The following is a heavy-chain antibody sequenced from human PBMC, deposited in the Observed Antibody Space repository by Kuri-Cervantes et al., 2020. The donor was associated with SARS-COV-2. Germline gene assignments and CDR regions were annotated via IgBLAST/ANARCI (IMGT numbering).Heavy chain of an antibody. V-gene: IGHV3-64D*08. CDR1: GFTFSSYA. D-gene: IGHD1-26*01. CDR2: ISSNGGST. J-gene: IGHJ6*02. Sequence: GGSLRLSCSASGFTFSSYAMHWVRQAPGKGLEYVSAISSNGGSTYYADSVKGRFTISRDNSKNTLYLQMSSLRAEDTAVYYCVKGPSSGRYYYYGMDVWGQGTTVTVSS. CDR3: VKGPSSGRYYYYGMDV.